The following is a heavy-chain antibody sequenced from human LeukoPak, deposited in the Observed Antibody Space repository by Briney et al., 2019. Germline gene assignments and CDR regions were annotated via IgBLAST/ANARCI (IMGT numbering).Heavy chain of an antibody. D-gene: IGHD3-9*01. CDR2: ISSSGST. CDR1: GDSISSGDYY. Sequence: PSETLSLTCTVSGDSISSGDYYWSWIRQPAGKGLEWIGRISSSGSTNYNPSLKSRVTISVDTSKNQFSLKLGSVTAADTAVYYCASQHYDILTGYTFDYWGQGTLVTVSS. CDR3: ASQHYDILTGYTFDY. J-gene: IGHJ4*02. V-gene: IGHV4-61*02.